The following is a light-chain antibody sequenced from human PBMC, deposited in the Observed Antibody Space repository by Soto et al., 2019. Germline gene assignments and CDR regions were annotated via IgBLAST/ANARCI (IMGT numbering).Light chain of an antibody. CDR1: TSNIGTNT. CDR3: ATWDDSLNGLV. CDR2: SND. V-gene: IGLV1-44*01. Sequence: QSVLTQPPSASGTPGQRVTISCSGSTSNIGTNTVNWYQQLPGTAPKLLIYSNDKRPSGVPDRFSGSKSGTSAFLAISGLQSEDEAIYYCATWDDSLNGLVFGGGTKLTVL. J-gene: IGLJ2*01.